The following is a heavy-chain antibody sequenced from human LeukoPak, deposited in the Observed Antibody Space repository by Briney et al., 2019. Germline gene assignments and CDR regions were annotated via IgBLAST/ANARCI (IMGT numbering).Heavy chain of an antibody. D-gene: IGHD6-13*01. CDR1: GFTVSGNY. CDR2: IYSGGNT. V-gene: IGHV3-53*01. J-gene: IGHJ4*02. CDR3: ARAAGFDY. Sequence: GGPLRLSCAASGFTVSGNYMSWVRQAPGKGLEWVSVIYSGGNTYYADSVKGRFTISRDISRSTLYLQMNSLRAEDTAVYYCARAAGFDYWGQGTLVTVSS.